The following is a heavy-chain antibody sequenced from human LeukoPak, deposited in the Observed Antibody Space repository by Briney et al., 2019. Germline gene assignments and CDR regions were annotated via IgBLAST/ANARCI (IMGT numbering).Heavy chain of an antibody. J-gene: IGHJ4*02. CDR3: ARVRDSAAAGTVDY. D-gene: IGHD6-13*01. CDR2: IYHSGST. Sequence: PSETLSLTCAVSGGSISSSNWWSWVRQPPGKGLEWIGEIYHSGSTNYNPSLKSRVTISVDKSKNQFSLKLSSVTAADTAVYYCARVRDSAAAGTVDYWGQGTLVTVSS. V-gene: IGHV4-4*02. CDR1: GGSISSSNW.